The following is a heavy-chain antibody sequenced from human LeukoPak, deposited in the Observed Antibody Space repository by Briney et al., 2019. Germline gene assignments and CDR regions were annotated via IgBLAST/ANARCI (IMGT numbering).Heavy chain of an antibody. Sequence: LAGGSLRLSCAASGFTFSSYAMHWVRQAPGKGLEWVAVISYDGSNKYYADSVKGRFTISRDNSKNTLYLQMNSLRAEDTAVYYCARDPPGVPYYYFDYWGQGTLVTVSS. CDR2: ISYDGSNK. CDR3: ARDPPGVPYYYFDY. CDR1: GFTFSSYA. D-gene: IGHD2-2*01. J-gene: IGHJ4*02. V-gene: IGHV3-30-3*01.